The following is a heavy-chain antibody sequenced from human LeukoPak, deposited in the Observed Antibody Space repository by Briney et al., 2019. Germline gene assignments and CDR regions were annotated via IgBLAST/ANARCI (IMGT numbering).Heavy chain of an antibody. Sequence: PGGSLRLSCAASGFTFSNYWMSWVRQAPGKGLQWVANIKQDGSEKYYVDSVKGRFTISRDNSKNTVFLQMNSLRAEDTAVYYCAKWGDSDVLTGYYVSDYWGQGTLVTVSS. J-gene: IGHJ4*02. CDR2: IKQDGSEK. V-gene: IGHV3-7*03. CDR3: AKWGDSDVLTGYYVSDY. CDR1: GFTFSNYW. D-gene: IGHD3-9*01.